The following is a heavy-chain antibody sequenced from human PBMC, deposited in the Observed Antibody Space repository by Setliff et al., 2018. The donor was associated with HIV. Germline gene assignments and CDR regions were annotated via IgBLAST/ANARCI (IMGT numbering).Heavy chain of an antibody. V-gene: IGHV3-53*05. D-gene: IGHD5-12*01. CDR1: GFTVSSNY. Sequence: PGGSLRLSCEASGFTVSSNYMSWVRQAPGKGLEWVSVIYSGGSTYYADSVKGRFTISRDNSKNTLYLQMNTLRAEDTAMYYCAKVGREYNGYDLTFDSWGQGTLVTVSS. CDR2: IYSGGST. J-gene: IGHJ4*02. CDR3: AKVGREYNGYDLTFDS.